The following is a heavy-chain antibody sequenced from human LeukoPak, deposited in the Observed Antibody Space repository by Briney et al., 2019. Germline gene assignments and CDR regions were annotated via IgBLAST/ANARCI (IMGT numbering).Heavy chain of an antibody. Sequence: ASVKVSCKASGYTFRQYSISWVRQAPGKGLEWRGWGSPSHTTRVYAQQFQRRVTMTADTNTNTVSMELRSLRSDDTAVYFCARDYILPLETDNGDGFAIWGQGTVVSVSS. D-gene: IGHD3-3*02. V-gene: IGHV1-18*01. CDR1: GYTFRQYS. CDR2: GSPSHTTR. J-gene: IGHJ3*02. CDR3: ARDYILPLETDNGDGFAI.